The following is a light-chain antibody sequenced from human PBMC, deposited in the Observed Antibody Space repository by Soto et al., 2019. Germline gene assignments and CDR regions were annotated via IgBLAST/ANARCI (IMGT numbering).Light chain of an antibody. J-gene: IGLJ3*02. Sequence: QAVVTQPPSASGTPGQRVTISCSGSSSNIGSNYVYWYQQLPGTAPKLLIYSDNQRPSGVPDRFSGSKSGTSASLAISGLRSEDEADYYGAAWDDSLSGRVFGGGTKLTVL. CDR3: AAWDDSLSGRV. CDR1: SSNIGSNY. CDR2: SDN. V-gene: IGLV1-47*02.